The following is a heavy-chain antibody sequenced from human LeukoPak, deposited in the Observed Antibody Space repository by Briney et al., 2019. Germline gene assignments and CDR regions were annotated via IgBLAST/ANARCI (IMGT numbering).Heavy chain of an antibody. V-gene: IGHV4-4*02. D-gene: IGHD2-21*01. CDR3: ARVAHFNNWFDP. CDR2: IYHSGST. Sequence: SGTLSLTCAVSGGSISSSNWWSWVRQPPGKGLEWIGEIYHSGSTNYNPSLKSRVTISVDTSKNQFSLKLSSVTAADTAVYYCARVAHFNNWFDPWGQGTLVTVSS. CDR1: GGSISSSNW. J-gene: IGHJ5*02.